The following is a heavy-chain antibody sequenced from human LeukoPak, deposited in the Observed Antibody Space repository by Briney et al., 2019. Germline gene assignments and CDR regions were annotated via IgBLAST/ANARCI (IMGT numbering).Heavy chain of an antibody. CDR2: IYTSGST. J-gene: IGHJ6*03. D-gene: IGHD1-1*01. V-gene: IGHV4-4*07. CDR3: ASNDPTSDSYYMDV. Sequence: SETLSLTCTVSGGSISSYYWSWIRQPAGKGLEWIGRIYTSGSTNYNPSLKSRVTMSVDTSKNQFSLKLSSVTAADTAVYYCASNDPTSDSYYMDVWGKGTTVTISS. CDR1: GGSISSYY.